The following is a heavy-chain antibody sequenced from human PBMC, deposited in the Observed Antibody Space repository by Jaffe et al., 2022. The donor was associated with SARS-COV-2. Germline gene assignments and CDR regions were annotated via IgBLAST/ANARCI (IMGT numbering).Heavy chain of an antibody. CDR3: ARTQTGGYFDL. CDR2: INSDGSAT. J-gene: IGHJ2*01. CDR1: GFTFSSYW. Sequence: EVQLVESGGGLVQPGGSLRLSCAASGFTFSSYWMHWVRQAPGKGLVWVSHINSDGSATTYADSVKGRFTISRDNAKNTLYLQMNSLRAEDTAVYYCARTQTGGYFDLWGRGTLLTVSS. V-gene: IGHV3-74*01.